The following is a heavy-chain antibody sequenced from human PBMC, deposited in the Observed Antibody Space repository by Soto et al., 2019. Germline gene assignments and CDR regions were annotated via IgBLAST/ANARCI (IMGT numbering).Heavy chain of an antibody. CDR3: AKESLKGTGYDRFDS. V-gene: IGHV3-23*01. CDR2: VSGSGEVT. CDR1: GFIFSGYT. D-gene: IGHD2-8*02. Sequence: EMHLLESGGGLVQPGESLRLSCAGSGFIFSGYTINWVRQAPGKGLEWVSSVSGSGEVTYYAASVKGRFTISRDNSKNTLFLQMDSLRVEDTAIYYCAKESLKGTGYDRFDSWGQGTLVTVSS. J-gene: IGHJ4*02.